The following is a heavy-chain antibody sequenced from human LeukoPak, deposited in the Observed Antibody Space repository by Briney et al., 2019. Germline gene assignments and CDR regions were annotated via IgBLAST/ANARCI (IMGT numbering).Heavy chain of an antibody. Sequence: PLETLSLTCTVSGASITIGAESYHWGWIRQPPGKGLEWIGTIYYTGISYYNPSLESRVTSSLDTSKNQFSLTLNSVTAADTAVYHCARAGFALAPHRGTPFDYWGQGTLVTVSS. V-gene: IGHV4-39*07. D-gene: IGHD6-6*01. CDR2: IYYTGIS. J-gene: IGHJ4*02. CDR3: ARAGFALAPHRGTPFDY. CDR1: GASITIGAESYH.